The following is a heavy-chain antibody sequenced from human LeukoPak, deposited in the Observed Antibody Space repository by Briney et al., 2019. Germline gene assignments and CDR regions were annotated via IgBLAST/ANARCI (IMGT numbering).Heavy chain of an antibody. V-gene: IGHV3-30-3*01. J-gene: IGHJ4*02. D-gene: IGHD6-19*01. Sequence: GGSLRLSCAASGFTFSSYAMHWVRQAPGKGLEWVAVISYDGSNKYYADSVKGRFTISRDNSKNTLYLQMNSLRAEDTAVYYCARDRVAVAGHFDYWGQGTLVTVSS. CDR2: ISYDGSNK. CDR1: GFTFSSYA. CDR3: ARDRVAVAGHFDY.